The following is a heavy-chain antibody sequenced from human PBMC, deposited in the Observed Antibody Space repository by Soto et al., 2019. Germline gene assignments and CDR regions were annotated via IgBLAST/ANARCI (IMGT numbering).Heavy chain of an antibody. CDR1: GYTFTSYG. CDR3: GRVRAVWRVFDY. J-gene: IGHJ4*02. D-gene: IGHD3-10*01. Sequence: ASVKVSCKASGYTFTSYGISWVRQAPGQGLEWMGWISAYNGNTNYAQKLQGRVTMTTDTSTSTAYMELRSLRSDDTAVYYCGRVRAVWRVFDYWGQGTLVTSPQ. CDR2: ISAYNGNT. V-gene: IGHV1-18*01.